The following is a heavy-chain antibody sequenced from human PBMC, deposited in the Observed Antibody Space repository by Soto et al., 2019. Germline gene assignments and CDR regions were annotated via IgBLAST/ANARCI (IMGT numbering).Heavy chain of an antibody. CDR1: GGPISSGGYS. Sequence: QLQLQESGSGLVKPSQTLSLTCAVSGGPISSGGYSWSWIRQPPGKGLEWIGYIYHSGSTYYNTSLKRRVTISVDSSTNQCCRKLSYVTAADTAVYYCARVNNDAFEIWGQGKMVTVSS. CDR3: ARVNNDAFEI. CDR2: IYHSGST. V-gene: IGHV4-30-2*01. J-gene: IGHJ3*02.